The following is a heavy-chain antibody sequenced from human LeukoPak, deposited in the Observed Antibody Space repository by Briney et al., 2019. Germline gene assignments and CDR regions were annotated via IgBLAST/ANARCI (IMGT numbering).Heavy chain of an antibody. CDR1: GGSLSSSSYY. D-gene: IGHD6-19*01. CDR3: ERHVSSSGEDY. J-gene: IGHJ4*02. Sequence: SEALSVTCTVSGGSLSSSSYYWGWIRQPPGRGREWVGSIYYSESTYYNPSLKSLLTISVATTNNPSSLTLSSVTAAPTALYYFERHVSSSGEDYWGQGTLVTVSS. CDR2: IYYSEST. V-gene: IGHV4-39*01.